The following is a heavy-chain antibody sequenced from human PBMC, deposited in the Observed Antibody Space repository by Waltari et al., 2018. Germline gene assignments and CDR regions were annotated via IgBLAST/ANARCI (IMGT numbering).Heavy chain of an antibody. J-gene: IGHJ4*02. Sequence: QLQLQESGPGLVKPSETLSLTCTVSGGSISSSSYYWGWIRPPPGKGLEWVSVISYDGINKSYAVYVKGRCTISRDNSKNTLYLQMNSLRAEDTAVYYCARDSGLSREGLNYAGYFDYWGQGTLVTVSS. CDR2: ISYDGINK. D-gene: IGHD2-2*01. CDR1: GGSISSSS. V-gene: IGHV3-30*03. CDR3: ARDSGLSREGLNYAGYFDY.